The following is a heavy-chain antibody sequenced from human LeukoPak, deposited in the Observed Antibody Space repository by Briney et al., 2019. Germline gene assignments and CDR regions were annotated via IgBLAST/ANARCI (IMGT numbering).Heavy chain of an antibody. Sequence: GGSLRLSCAASGFIFSNYAMSWLRQAPGKGLEWVSAIGSRGVTTYDADSVKGRFTISRDNSKNTLYLQMNSLRAEDTAVYYCAKDRGWVGGFLANFDIWGQGTLVTVSS. D-gene: IGHD3-10*01. V-gene: IGHV3-23*01. CDR3: AKDRGWVGGFLANFDI. CDR1: GFIFSNYA. CDR2: IGSRGVTT. J-gene: IGHJ4*01.